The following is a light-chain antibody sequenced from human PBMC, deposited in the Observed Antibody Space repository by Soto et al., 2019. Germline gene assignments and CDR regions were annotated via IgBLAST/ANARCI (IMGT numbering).Light chain of an antibody. CDR2: AAS. CDR3: QQTYSMPQT. V-gene: IGKV1-39*01. Sequence: DIQMTQSPSSLSASIGDRVTITCRASQSISSYLNWYQQKPGKAPKLLIYAASSLQSGVPSRFSGSGSGTDFTLTISSLQREDFAIYYCQQTYSMPQTFGQGTKVEIK. CDR1: QSISSY. J-gene: IGKJ1*01.